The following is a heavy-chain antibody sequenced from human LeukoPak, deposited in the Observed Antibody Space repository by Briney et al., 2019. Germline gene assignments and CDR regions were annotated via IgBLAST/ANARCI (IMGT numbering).Heavy chain of an antibody. CDR1: GFTFSRYW. V-gene: IGHV3-7*03. CDR3: TRGSRQLGL. J-gene: IGHJ4*02. D-gene: IGHD6-13*01. CDR2: INQDGSEK. Sequence: PGGSLRLSCAASGFTFSRYWMSWVRQAPGKGLEWVAIINQDGSEKYYVDSVKGRFTISRDNAKNSLYLQMNSLTAEDTAVYYCTRGSRQLGLWGQGTLVTVPS.